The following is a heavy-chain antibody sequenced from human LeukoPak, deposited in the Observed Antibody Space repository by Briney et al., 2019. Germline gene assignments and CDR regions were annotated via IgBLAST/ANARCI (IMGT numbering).Heavy chain of an antibody. CDR1: GFTFDDFV. J-gene: IGHJ4*02. V-gene: IGHV3-20*04. CDR2: IDRNSDST. Sequence: QSGGSLRLSCAASGFTFDDFVMSWVRQGPGKGLEWISSIDRNSDSTNHADSVRGRFTISRDNARSSLYLQMKSLGADDTGLYYCARARGNHRDHYFDLWGQGTLVTVSA. CDR3: ARARGNHRDHYFDL. D-gene: IGHD1-14*01.